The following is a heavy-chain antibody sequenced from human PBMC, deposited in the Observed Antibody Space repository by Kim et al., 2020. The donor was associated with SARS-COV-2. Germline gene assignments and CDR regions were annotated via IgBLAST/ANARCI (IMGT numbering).Heavy chain of an antibody. CDR1: GYTFSNYN. CDR2: INAGSGKT. J-gene: IGHJ6*02. Sequence: ASVKVSCKASGYTFSNYNIHWVRQAPGQRPEWMAWINAGSGKTIYSQKFQGRVTLTRDTSASTAYMEMTTLTSEDTAVYYCARELQITISGVVKREAMDVWGHGTTVTVSS. CDR3: ARELQITISGVVKREAMDV. D-gene: IGHD3-3*01. V-gene: IGHV1-3*01.